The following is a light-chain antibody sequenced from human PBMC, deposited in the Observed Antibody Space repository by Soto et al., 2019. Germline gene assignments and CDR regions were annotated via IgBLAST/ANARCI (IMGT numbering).Light chain of an antibody. Sequence: DIQMTQSPSTLYGSVVARVTVTCRAILTISSWLAWYQQKPGKAPKLLIYKASTLKSGVPSRFSGSGSGTEFTLTISSLQPDDFATYYCQHYNSYSEAFGQGTKVDIK. CDR2: KAS. CDR1: LTISSW. J-gene: IGKJ1*01. V-gene: IGKV1-5*03. CDR3: QHYNSYSEA.